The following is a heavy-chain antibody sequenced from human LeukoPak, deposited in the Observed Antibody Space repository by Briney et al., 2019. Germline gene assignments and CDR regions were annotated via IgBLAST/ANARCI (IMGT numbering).Heavy chain of an antibody. CDR2: ISAYNGNT. J-gene: IGHJ4*02. Sequence: GASVKVSCKASGGTFSSYAISWVRQAPGQGLEWMGWISAYNGNTNYAQKLQGRVTMTTDTSTSTAYMELRSLRSDDTAVYYCARDSHYHDYGDYSIDYWGQGTLVTVSS. CDR1: GGTFSSYA. CDR3: ARDSHYHDYGDYSIDY. V-gene: IGHV1-18*01. D-gene: IGHD4-17*01.